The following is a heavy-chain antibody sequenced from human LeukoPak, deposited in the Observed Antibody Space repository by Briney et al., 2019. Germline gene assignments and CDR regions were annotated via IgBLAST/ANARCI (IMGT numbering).Heavy chain of an antibody. D-gene: IGHD3-10*01. J-gene: IGHJ4*02. CDR2: IYYSGST. CDR1: GGSISSYY. CDR3: ARRLPGSPFDY. V-gene: IGHV4-59*08. Sequence: SETLSLTSTVSGGSISSYYWSWIRQPPGKGLEWIGYIYYSGSTNYNPPLKSRVTISVDTTKNQFSLKLTSVTAADTAVYYCARRLPGSPFDYWGQGTLVTVSS.